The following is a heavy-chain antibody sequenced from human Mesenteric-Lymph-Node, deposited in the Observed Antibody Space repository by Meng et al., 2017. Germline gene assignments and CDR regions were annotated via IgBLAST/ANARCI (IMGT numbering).Heavy chain of an antibody. Sequence: GESLKISCAASGFTFSSYAMHWVRQAPGKGLEWVAVISYDGSNKYYADSVKGRFTISRDNYKNTLYLQMNSLRAEDTAVYYCARDLYGGNMGKGDYWGQGTLVTVSS. D-gene: IGHD4-23*01. CDR2: ISYDGSNK. V-gene: IGHV3-30*04. CDR3: ARDLYGGNMGKGDY. CDR1: GFTFSSYA. J-gene: IGHJ4*02.